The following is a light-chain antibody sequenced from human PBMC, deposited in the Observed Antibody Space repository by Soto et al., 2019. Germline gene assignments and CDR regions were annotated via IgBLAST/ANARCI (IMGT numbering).Light chain of an antibody. CDR1: SSDIGGYDY. J-gene: IGLJ2*01. CDR3: TSYASGSSHVV. CDR2: DVN. V-gene: IGLV2-14*01. Sequence: QSALTQPASVSGSPGQSITLSCTGTSSDIGGYDYVSWYQRHPGKAPKLLIYDVNNRPSGVSNRFSGSKSGNTASLTIAGLQAEDEAAYYCTSYASGSSHVVFGGGTKLTFL.